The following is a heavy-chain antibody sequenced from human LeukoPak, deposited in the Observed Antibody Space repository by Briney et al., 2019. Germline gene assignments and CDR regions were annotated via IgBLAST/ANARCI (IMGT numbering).Heavy chain of an antibody. CDR3: ARESFDSSGIFHDY. V-gene: IGHV3-74*01. J-gene: IGHJ4*02. Sequence: GGSLRLSCAASGFTFSSYWMHWVRQAPGKGLGWVSRINSDGSSTSYADSVKGRFTISRDNAKNTLYLQMNSLRAEDTAVYYCARESFDSSGIFHDYWGQGTLVTVSS. CDR1: GFTFSSYW. D-gene: IGHD3-22*01. CDR2: INSDGSST.